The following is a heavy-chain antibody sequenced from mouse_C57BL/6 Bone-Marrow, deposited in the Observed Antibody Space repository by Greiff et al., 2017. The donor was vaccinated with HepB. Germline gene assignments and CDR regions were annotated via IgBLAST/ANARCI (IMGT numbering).Heavy chain of an antibody. Sequence: VQLQQSGTVLARPGASVKMSCKTSGYTFTSYWMHWVKQRPGQGLEWIGAIYPGNSDTSYNQKFKGKAKLTADTSASTAYMELSSLTNEDSAVYYCTGYYYGSSYWYFDVWGTGTTVTVSS. CDR3: TGYYYGSSYWYFDV. CDR1: GYTFTSYW. D-gene: IGHD1-1*01. J-gene: IGHJ1*03. V-gene: IGHV1-5*01. CDR2: IYPGNSDT.